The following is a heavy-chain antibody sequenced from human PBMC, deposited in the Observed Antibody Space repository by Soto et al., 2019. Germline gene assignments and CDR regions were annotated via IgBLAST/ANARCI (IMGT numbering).Heavy chain of an antibody. Sequence: QVQLVESGGGVVQPGTSLRLSCVGSGFTFRSYVIHWVRQAPGKGLEWVALTSYDGSNKYYDDSVKGRFTISRDNSRNTVDLQMDNLRLDDSALYYCARWGTRGGLDVWGQGTLVSVSS. CDR2: TSYDGSNK. V-gene: IGHV3-30*19. J-gene: IGHJ4*02. D-gene: IGHD3-16*01. CDR1: GFTFRSYV. CDR3: ARWGTRGGLDV.